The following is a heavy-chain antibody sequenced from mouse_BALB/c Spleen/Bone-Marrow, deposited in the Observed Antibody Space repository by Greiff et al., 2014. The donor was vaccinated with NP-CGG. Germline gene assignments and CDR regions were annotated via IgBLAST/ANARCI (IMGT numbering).Heavy chain of an antibody. CDR1: GFTFSNYW. J-gene: IGHJ2*01. CDR2: IRLKSNNYAT. V-gene: IGHV6-6*02. CDR3: TVPFGPGFDY. Sequence: EVQVVESGGGLAQPGGSMKLSCVASGFTFSNYWMNWVRQSPEKGLEWVAEIRLKSNNYATHYAESVKGRFTISRDDSKSSVYLQMNNLRAEDTGIYYCTVPFGPGFDYWGQGTTLTVSS.